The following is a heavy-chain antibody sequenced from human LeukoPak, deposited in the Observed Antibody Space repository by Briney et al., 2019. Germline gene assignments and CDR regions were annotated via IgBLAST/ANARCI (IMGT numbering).Heavy chain of an antibody. CDR1: GGSISSSSYY. Sequence: PSETLSLTCTVSGGSISSSSYYWGWIRQPPGKGLEWIGSIYYSGSTYYNPSLKSRVTISVDTSKNQFSLKLSSVTAADTAVYYCARHERTVGHYGSGSPPDVWGQGTTVTVSS. CDR3: ARHERTVGHYGSGSPPDV. CDR2: IYYSGST. J-gene: IGHJ6*02. V-gene: IGHV4-39*01. D-gene: IGHD3-10*01.